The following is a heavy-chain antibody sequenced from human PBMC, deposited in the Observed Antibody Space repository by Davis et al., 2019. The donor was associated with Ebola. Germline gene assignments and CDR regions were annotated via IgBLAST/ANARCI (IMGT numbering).Heavy chain of an antibody. CDR3: ARDDYYDSSGYYYHWFDP. V-gene: IGHV1-8*01. Sequence: ASVKVSCKASGYTFTSYDINWVRQATGQGLEWMGWMNPNSGNTGYAQKFQGRVTMTRNTSISTAYMELSSLRSEDTAVYYCARDDYYDSSGYYYHWFDPWGQGTLVTVSS. J-gene: IGHJ5*02. CDR1: GYTFTSYD. D-gene: IGHD3-22*01. CDR2: MNPNSGNT.